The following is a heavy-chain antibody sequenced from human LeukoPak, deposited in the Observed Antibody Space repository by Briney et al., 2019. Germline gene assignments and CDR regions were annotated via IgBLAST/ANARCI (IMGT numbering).Heavy chain of an antibody. J-gene: IGHJ4*02. D-gene: IGHD3-22*01. CDR2: IYHSGST. V-gene: IGHV4-30-2*01. CDR3: AADSSGSGDFDY. Sequence: TSSETLSLTCTVSGGSISSGGYYWSWIRQPPGKDLEWIGYIYHSGSTYYNPSLKSRVTISVDRSKNQFSLKLSSVTAADTAVYYCAADSSGSGDFDYWGQGTLVTVSS. CDR1: GGSISSGGYY.